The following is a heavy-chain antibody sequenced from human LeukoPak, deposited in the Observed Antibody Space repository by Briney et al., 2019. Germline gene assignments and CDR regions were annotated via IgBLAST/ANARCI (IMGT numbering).Heavy chain of an antibody. D-gene: IGHD3-3*01. J-gene: IGHJ4*02. CDR3: ARDQDDLSFRFDY. Sequence: GGSLRLSCAASGFTFSSYAMHWVRQAPGKGLEWVAVISYDGSNKYYADSAKGRFTISRDNSKNTLYLQMNSLRAEDTAVYYCARDQDDLSFRFDYWGQGTLVTVSS. CDR2: ISYDGSNK. CDR1: GFTFSSYA. V-gene: IGHV3-30-3*01.